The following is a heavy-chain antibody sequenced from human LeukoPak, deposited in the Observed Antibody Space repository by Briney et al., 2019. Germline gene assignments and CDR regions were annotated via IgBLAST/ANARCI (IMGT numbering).Heavy chain of an antibody. CDR2: IWYDGSDK. V-gene: IGHV3-33*01. D-gene: IGHD2-2*01. Sequence: GGSLRLSCAASGFTFSNYGMHWVRQAPGKGLEWVAVIWYDGSDKEYADSVKGRINISRDNSKNTLHLQMNSLRAEDTAVYYCARDASCESSSFRCFDLWGRGTLVTVSS. CDR1: GFTFSNYG. J-gene: IGHJ2*01. CDR3: ARDASCESSSFRCFDL.